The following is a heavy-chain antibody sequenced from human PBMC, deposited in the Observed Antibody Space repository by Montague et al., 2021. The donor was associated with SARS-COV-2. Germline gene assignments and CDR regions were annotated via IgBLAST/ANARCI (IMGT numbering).Heavy chain of an antibody. CDR1: GDSVSSNIAA. D-gene: IGHD2-15*01. J-gene: IGHJ4*02. CDR2: TYYRSEWYS. V-gene: IGHV6-1*01. CDR3: ARAESGFCGDGNCYQYFFNY. Sequence: CAISGDSVSSNIAAWHWVRLSPSRGLEWLGRTYYRSEWYSDYSVSVKSRISINPDTSKNQFSLQLNSVTPEDTAVYYCARAESGFCGDGNCYQYFFNYWGQGTLVTVSS.